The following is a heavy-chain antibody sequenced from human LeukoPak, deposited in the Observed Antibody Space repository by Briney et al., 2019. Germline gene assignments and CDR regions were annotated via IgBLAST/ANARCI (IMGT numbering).Heavy chain of an antibody. CDR1: GGSISSGSYY. CDR3: ARYDYVWGSGWFDP. V-gene: IGHV4-61*02. Sequence: ASQTLSLTCTVSGGSISSGSYYWSWIRQPAGKGLEWIGRIYTSGSTNYNPSLKSRVTMSVDTSKNQFSLKLSSVTAADTAVYYCARYDYVWGSGWFDPWGQGTLVTVSS. D-gene: IGHD3-16*01. J-gene: IGHJ5*02. CDR2: IYTSGST.